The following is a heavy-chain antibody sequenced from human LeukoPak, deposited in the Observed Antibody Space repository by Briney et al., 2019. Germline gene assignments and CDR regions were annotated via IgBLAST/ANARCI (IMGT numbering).Heavy chain of an antibody. CDR3: ARGYSGYVDAFDI. J-gene: IGHJ3*02. Sequence: ASVKVSCKVSGYTLTELSMHWVRQAPGKGLEWMGGFDPEDGETIYAQKFQGRVTMTEDTSTSTAYMELRSLRSDDTAVYYCARGYSGYVDAFDIWGQGTMVTVSS. CDR2: FDPEDGET. V-gene: IGHV1-24*01. CDR1: GYTLTELS. D-gene: IGHD5-12*01.